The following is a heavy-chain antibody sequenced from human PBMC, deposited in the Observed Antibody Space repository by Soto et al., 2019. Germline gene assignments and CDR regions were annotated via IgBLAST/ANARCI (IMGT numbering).Heavy chain of an antibody. V-gene: IGHV4-31*03. Sequence: HSETLSLTCTVSGGSISSGGYYWSWIRQHPGKGLEWIGYIYYSGSTYYNPSLKSRVTISVDTSKNQFSLKLSSVTAADTAVYYCAREGSRGNYLDYWGQGTLVTVSS. CDR1: GGSISSGGYY. CDR2: IYYSGST. J-gene: IGHJ4*02. CDR3: AREGSRGNYLDY.